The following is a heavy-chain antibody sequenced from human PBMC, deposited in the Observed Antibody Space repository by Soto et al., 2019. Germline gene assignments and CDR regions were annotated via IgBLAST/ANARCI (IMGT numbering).Heavy chain of an antibody. V-gene: IGHV5-51*03. CDR1: GYSFTSYW. Sequence: EVQLVQSGAEVKKPGESLKISCKGSGYSFTSYWIGWVRQMPGKGLEWMGIIYPGDSDTRYSPSFQGQVTISADKSISTAYLQWSSLKASDTAMYYCASGAYIVVVPAAMGWGGAFDIWGQGTMVTVSS. J-gene: IGHJ3*02. CDR2: IYPGDSDT. D-gene: IGHD2-2*01. CDR3: ASGAYIVVVPAAMGWGGAFDI.